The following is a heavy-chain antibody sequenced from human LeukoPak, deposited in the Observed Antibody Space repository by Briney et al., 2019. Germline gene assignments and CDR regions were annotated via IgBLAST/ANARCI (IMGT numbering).Heavy chain of an antibody. CDR1: GFPFSSYE. CDR3: AKFRYDSSGYLGAFDI. Sequence: GGSLRLSCAASGFPFSSYEMNWVRQAPGKGLEWVSAISGSGGSTYYADSVKGRFTISRDNSKNTLYLQMNSLRAEDTAVYYCAKFRYDSSGYLGAFDIWGQGAMVTVSS. V-gene: IGHV3-23*01. J-gene: IGHJ3*02. CDR2: ISGSGGST. D-gene: IGHD3-22*01.